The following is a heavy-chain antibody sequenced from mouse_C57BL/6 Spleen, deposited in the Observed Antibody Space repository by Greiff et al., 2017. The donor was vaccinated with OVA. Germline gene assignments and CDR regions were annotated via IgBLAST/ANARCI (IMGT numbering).Heavy chain of an antibody. CDR3: ARHLGPRGYFDV. D-gene: IGHD4-1*01. CDR2: ISNGGGST. Sequence: EVMLVESGGGLVQPGGSLKLSCAASGFTFSDYYMYWVRQTPEKRLEWVAYISNGGGSTYYPDTVKGRFTISRDNAKNTLYLQMSRLKSEDTAMYYCARHLGPRGYFDVWGTGTTVTVSS. V-gene: IGHV5-12*01. CDR1: GFTFSDYY. J-gene: IGHJ1*03.